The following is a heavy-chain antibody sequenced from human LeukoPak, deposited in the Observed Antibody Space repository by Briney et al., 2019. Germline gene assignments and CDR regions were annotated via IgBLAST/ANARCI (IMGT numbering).Heavy chain of an antibody. V-gene: IGHV4-39*01. D-gene: IGHD1-26*01. CDR1: NASISSSSYY. J-gene: IGHJ4*02. CDR3: ARSGNCFHDFDL. Sequence: KPSETLSLTCTVSNASISSSSYYWGWIRQSPGKGLEWIGSAYYRGSPYNNPSLESRVTISVDTSKDQFSLQLTSATAADTAVYYCARSGNCFHDFDLWGQGTLVTVSS. CDR2: AYYRGSP.